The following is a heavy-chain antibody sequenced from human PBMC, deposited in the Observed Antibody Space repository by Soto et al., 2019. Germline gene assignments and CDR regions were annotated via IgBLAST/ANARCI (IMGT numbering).Heavy chain of an antibody. Sequence: ASVKVSCKASGYTFNSYAMNWVRQAPGQGLEWMGWISTYNGDTNYAQTFQGRVTMTTDTSTSTVHMEVRSLRSDDTAVYYCAREGVAPYYYYGMDVWGQGTTVTVSS. V-gene: IGHV1-18*01. J-gene: IGHJ6*02. CDR2: ISTYNGDT. D-gene: IGHD5-12*01. CDR3: AREGVAPYYYYGMDV. CDR1: GYTFNSYA.